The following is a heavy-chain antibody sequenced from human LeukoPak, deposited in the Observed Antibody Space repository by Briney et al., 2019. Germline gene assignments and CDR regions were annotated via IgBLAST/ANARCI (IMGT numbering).Heavy chain of an antibody. J-gene: IGHJ4*02. Sequence: PGGSLRLSCAASGFTLINYWMHWVRQAPGKGVVWVSRINIDGSSTTYADSVKGRFSISRDNAKNTLYLQMNSLRPEETAVYYCAREGSGWPPYFDHWGQGNLVTVSS. CDR2: INIDGSST. CDR1: GFTLINYW. D-gene: IGHD6-19*01. V-gene: IGHV3-74*01. CDR3: AREGSGWPPYFDH.